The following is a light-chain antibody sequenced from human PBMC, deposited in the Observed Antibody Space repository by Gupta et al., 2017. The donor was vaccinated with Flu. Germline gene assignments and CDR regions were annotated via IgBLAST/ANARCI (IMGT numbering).Light chain of an antibody. Sequence: GDRVTITCRASQSISSWLAWYQQKPGKAPKLLIYKASSLESGVPLRFSGSGSGTEFTLTISSLQPDDFATYYCQQYNSYPLTFGGGTKVEIK. CDR2: KAS. V-gene: IGKV1-5*03. CDR3: QQYNSYPLT. CDR1: QSISSW. J-gene: IGKJ4*01.